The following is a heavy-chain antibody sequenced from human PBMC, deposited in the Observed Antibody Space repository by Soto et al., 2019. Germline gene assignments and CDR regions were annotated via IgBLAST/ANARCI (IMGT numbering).Heavy chain of an antibody. V-gene: IGHV4-4*07. CDR3: AREYYDISGYYQGSHFDF. Sequence: SETLSLSCTVCGGSICTYFWSWIRQPAGKGLEWIGHIYSSGSTNYNPSLKSRVTMPVDTSKNQFSLKLSSVTAADTAVYYCAREYYDISGYYQGSHFDFWGQGTLVTVSS. D-gene: IGHD3-22*01. J-gene: IGHJ4*02. CDR2: IYSSGST. CDR1: GGSICTYF.